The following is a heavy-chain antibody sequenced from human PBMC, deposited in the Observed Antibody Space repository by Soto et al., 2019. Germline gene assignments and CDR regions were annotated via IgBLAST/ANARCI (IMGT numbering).Heavy chain of an antibody. CDR1: GFTFSYYG. CDR2: IWYDGDNK. V-gene: IGHV3-33*01. J-gene: IGHJ6*02. Sequence: QVQLVESGGGVVQPGRSLRLSCAASGFTFSYYGMHWVRQAPGKGLEWVALIWYDGDNKYYEDSVKGRFTISRDNSKNTLYLQMNSLRAEDTAVYYCARRLTTNQVYYNGMDVWGQGTTVTVS. CDR3: ARRLTTNQVYYNGMDV. D-gene: IGHD4-4*01.